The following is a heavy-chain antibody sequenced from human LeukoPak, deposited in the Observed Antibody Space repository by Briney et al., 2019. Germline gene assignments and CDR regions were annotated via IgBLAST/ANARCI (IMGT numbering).Heavy chain of an antibody. CDR3: ARDSSIVVVPAAMHFDL. CDR1: GYTFTGYY. V-gene: IGHV1-2*02. Sequence: ASVRVSCKASGYTFTGYYMHWVRQAPGQGLECMGWINPNSGDTNYAQKFQGRVTMTRDTSISTAYMDLSSLTSDDTAVYYCARDSSIVVVPAAMHFDLWGRGTLVTVSS. J-gene: IGHJ2*01. D-gene: IGHD2-2*01. CDR2: INPNSGDT.